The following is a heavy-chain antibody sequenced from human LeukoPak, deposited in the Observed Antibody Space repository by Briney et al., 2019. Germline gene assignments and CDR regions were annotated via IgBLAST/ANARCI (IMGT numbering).Heavy chain of an antibody. Sequence: GGSLRLSCAASGFTFSSYSMSWVRQAPGKGLEWVANINQDGSAKYYVDSVKGRFTISRDNAKNSLYLQMNSLRAEDTAVYYCARLRYFDWLLPAFDYWGQGTLVTVSS. CDR3: ARLRYFDWLLPAFDY. CDR2: INQDGSAK. D-gene: IGHD3-9*01. V-gene: IGHV3-7*01. J-gene: IGHJ4*02. CDR1: GFTFSSYS.